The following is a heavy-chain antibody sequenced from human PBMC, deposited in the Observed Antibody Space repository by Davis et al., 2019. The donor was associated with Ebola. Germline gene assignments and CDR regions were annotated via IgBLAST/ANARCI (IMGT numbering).Heavy chain of an antibody. D-gene: IGHD2-21*02. V-gene: IGHV1-18*04. CDR1: AYTFTSYG. Sequence: ASVKVSCKASAYTFTSYGITWVRQAPGQGLEWMGWSNPHNGNTNYAQNVQGRVTMTTDTSTSTAYMEVGSLRSDDTAVYYSARVRYCGGDCSKNYYYGMDVWGKGTTVTVSS. J-gene: IGHJ6*04. CDR2: SNPHNGNT. CDR3: ARVRYCGGDCSKNYYYGMDV.